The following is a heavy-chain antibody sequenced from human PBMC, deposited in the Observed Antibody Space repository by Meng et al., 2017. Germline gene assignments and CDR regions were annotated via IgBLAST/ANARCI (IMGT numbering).Heavy chain of an antibody. CDR3: ARVASRDGYIDAFDI. J-gene: IGHJ3*02. CDR2: IIPILGIA. CDR1: GGTFSSYT. D-gene: IGHD5-24*01. V-gene: IGHV1-69*02. Sequence: SVKVSCKASGGTFSSYTISWVRQAPGQGLEWMGRIIPILGIANYAQKFQGRVTITADKSTSTAYMELSRLRSDDTAVYYCARVASRDGYIDAFDIWGQGTMVTVSS.